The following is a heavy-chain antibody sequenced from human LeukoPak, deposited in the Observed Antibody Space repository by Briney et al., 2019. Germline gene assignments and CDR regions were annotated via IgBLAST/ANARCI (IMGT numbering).Heavy chain of an antibody. Sequence: GGSLRLSCAASGFTFSSYWMHWVRQAPGKGLVCVACINSDGSSTTYADSVKGRFTISRDNAKNTLYLQMNSLRAEDTAVYYCAVGAQYSCGYYPDYWGQGTLVTVSS. V-gene: IGHV3-74*01. CDR1: GFTFSSYW. D-gene: IGHD3-22*01. J-gene: IGHJ4*02. CDR3: AVGAQYSCGYYPDY. CDR2: INSDGSST.